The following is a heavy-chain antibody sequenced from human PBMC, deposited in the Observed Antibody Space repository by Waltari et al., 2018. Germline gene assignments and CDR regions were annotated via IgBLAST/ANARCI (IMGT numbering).Heavy chain of an antibody. J-gene: IGHJ4*02. CDR3: ASSGYSYGQGY. V-gene: IGHV1-8*01. Sequence: QVQLVQSGAEVKKPGASVKVSCKASGYTFTSYDINWGRQATGQGLEWMGWMNPNSGNTGDAQKFRCRITMTKNTSMSTPYMELSSLGSEDTAVYYCASSGYSYGQGYWGQGTLVTVSS. D-gene: IGHD5-18*01. CDR2: MNPNSGNT. CDR1: GYTFTSYD.